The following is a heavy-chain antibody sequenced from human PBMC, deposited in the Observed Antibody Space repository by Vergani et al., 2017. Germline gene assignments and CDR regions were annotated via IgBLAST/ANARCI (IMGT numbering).Heavy chain of an antibody. D-gene: IGHD5/OR15-5a*01. CDR1: GGSISSSSYY. CDR2: IYYSGST. CDR3: AREIVYGRYFDY. J-gene: IGHJ4*02. V-gene: IGHV4-39*02. Sequence: QLQLQESGPGLVKPSETLSLTCTVSGGSISSSSYYWGWIRQPPGKGLEWIGSIYYSGSTYYNPSLKSRVTISVDTSKNQFSLKLSSVTAADTAVYYCAREIVYGRYFDYWGQGTLVTVSS.